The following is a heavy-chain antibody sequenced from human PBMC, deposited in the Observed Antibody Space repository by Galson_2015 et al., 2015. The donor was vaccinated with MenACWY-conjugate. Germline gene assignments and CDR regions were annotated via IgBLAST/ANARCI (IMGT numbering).Heavy chain of an antibody. Sequence: PALVKPTQTLTLTCTVSGISLSDNRMGVSWIRQPPGKALEWLAHLFSNDETSYTKSLKSRLTISRYTPNSQGVLTMTNVDPLDTGTYFCAQILGSTTWFPSFIRGMDVWGQGTTVTVSS. CDR2: LFSNDET. J-gene: IGHJ6*02. V-gene: IGHV2-26*01. D-gene: IGHD6-13*01. CDR1: GISLSDNRMG. CDR3: AQILGSTTWFPSFIRGMDV.